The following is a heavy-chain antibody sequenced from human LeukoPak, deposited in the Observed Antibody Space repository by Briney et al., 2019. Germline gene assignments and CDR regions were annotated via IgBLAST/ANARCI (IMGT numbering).Heavy chain of an antibody. CDR2: IYYSGST. CDR3: ARGDCSGGSCYSDYYYGMDV. D-gene: IGHD2-15*01. Sequence: SETLSLTCTVSGGSISSYYWSWIRQPPGKGLEWIGYIYYSGSTNYNPSLKSRVTISVDTSKNQFSLKLSSVTAADTAVYYCARGDCSGGSCYSDYYYGMDVWGQGTTVTVSS. CDR1: GGSISSYY. J-gene: IGHJ6*02. V-gene: IGHV4-59*01.